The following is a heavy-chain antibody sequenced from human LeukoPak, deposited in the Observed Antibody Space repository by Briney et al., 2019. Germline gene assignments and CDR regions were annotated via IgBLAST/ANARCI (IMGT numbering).Heavy chain of an antibody. Sequence: SETLSLTCTVSGGSISSYYWSWIRQPPGKGLEWIGYIYYSGSTNYNPSLKSRVTISVDTSKNQFSLKLSSVTAADPAGYYFAGVGPGRYCSGCSCYGLYYYYYMDVWGKGTTVTVSS. CDR3: AGVGPGRYCSGCSCYGLYYYYYMDV. J-gene: IGHJ6*03. CDR2: IYYSGST. D-gene: IGHD2-15*01. CDR1: GGSISSYY. V-gene: IGHV4-59*01.